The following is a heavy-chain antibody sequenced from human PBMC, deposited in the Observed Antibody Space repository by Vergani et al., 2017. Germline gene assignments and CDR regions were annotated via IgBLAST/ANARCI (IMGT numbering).Heavy chain of an antibody. J-gene: IGHJ4*02. D-gene: IGHD5-24*01. CDR1: GFAFSRYA. CDR2: LTASGSGI. V-gene: IGHV3-23*01. CDR3: AKSGWLQHFGAHYFDS. Sequence: EVHLLESGGRLVQPGGSLRLSCVASGFAFSRYAMSWVRQAPGKGLEWVSGLTASGSGISYADSVRGRFTISRDNSKNTLFLQMDSLRAEDTAVYYCAKSGWLQHFGAHYFDSWGQGILVTVSS.